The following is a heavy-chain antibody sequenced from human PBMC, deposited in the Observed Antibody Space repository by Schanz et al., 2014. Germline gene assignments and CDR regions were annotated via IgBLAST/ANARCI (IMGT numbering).Heavy chain of an antibody. CDR2: ISGGGGTT. CDR3: ARLDPYWRSGTCSRAFDF. CDR1: GFNFSDYA. J-gene: IGHJ4*02. V-gene: IGHV3-23*01. D-gene: IGHD2-2*01. Sequence: EVHLLESGGGLVPPGGSLRLSCAASGFNFSDYAMCWVRQAPGKGLEWVSAISGGGGTTYYTDSVKGRFTIARDNSKSTLYLQMNSLRAEDTAVYYCARLDPYWRSGTCSRAFDFWGQGTLVTVSS.